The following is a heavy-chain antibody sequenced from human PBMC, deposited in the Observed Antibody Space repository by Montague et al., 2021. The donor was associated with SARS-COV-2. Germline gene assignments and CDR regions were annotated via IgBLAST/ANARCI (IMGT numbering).Heavy chain of an antibody. J-gene: IGHJ4*02. CDR2: ISGSGEST. Sequence: SLRLSCAASGFTFTSHPMSWVRQAPGKGLEWVSGISGSGESTYYADSVKGRFTVSRDNSKNTAHLQMNSLRAEDTTVYYCARDPRYSKSWLHTIFENWGQGTLVTVPS. CDR1: GFTFTSHP. V-gene: IGHV3-23*01. CDR3: ARDPRYSKSWLHTIFEN. D-gene: IGHD6-13*01.